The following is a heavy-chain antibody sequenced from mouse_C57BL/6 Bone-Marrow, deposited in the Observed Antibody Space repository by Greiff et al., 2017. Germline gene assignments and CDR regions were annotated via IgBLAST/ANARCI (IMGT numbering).Heavy chain of an antibody. V-gene: IGHV2-5*01. CDR2: IWRGGST. D-gene: IGHD1-2*01. Sequence: QVQLQQSGPGLVQPSQSLSITCTVSGFSLTSYGVHWVRQSPGKGLEWLGVIWRGGSTDYNAAFMSRLSITKDNSKSQVFFKMNSLQADDTAIYYCAKGAYGPYYYAMDYWGQGTSVTVSS. CDR1: GFSLTSYG. J-gene: IGHJ4*01. CDR3: AKGAYGPYYYAMDY.